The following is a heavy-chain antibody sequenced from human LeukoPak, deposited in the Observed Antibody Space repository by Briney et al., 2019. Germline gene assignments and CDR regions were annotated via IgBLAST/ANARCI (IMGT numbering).Heavy chain of an antibody. CDR1: GGTFSSYA. CDR3: ASLNSSSWYYFDY. Sequence: SVKVSCKASGGTFSSYAISWVRQAPGQGLEWMGGIIPIFGTANYAQKFQGRVTITADESTSTAYMELGSLRSEDTAVYYCASLNSSSWYYFDYWGQGTLVTVSS. J-gene: IGHJ4*02. CDR2: IIPIFGTA. D-gene: IGHD6-13*01. V-gene: IGHV1-69*13.